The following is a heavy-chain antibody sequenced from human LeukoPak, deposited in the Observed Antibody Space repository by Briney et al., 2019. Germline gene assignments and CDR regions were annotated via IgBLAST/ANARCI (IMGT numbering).Heavy chain of an antibody. J-gene: IGHJ3*02. V-gene: IGHV4-34*01. CDR3: ARGGRIYRSLDAFDI. D-gene: IGHD1-26*01. CDR2: INHSGST. Sequence: SETLSLTCAVYGGSFSGYYWSWIRQPPGKGLEWIGEINHSGSTNYNPSLKSRVTISVDTSKNQFSLKLSSVTAADTAVYYCARGGRIYRSLDAFDIWGQGTMVTVSS. CDR1: GGSFSGYY.